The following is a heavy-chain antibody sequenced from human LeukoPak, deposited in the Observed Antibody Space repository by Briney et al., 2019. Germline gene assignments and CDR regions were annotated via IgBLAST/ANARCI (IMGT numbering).Heavy chain of an antibody. D-gene: IGHD6-19*01. CDR3: ARNPVTGENPKFDY. CDR2: IHSSGNT. V-gene: IGHV4-4*07. J-gene: IGHJ4*02. CDR1: DGSISQYS. Sequence: PSETLSLTCIVSDGSISQYSWSWIRQPAGKGLEWIGRIHSSGNTNYNPSLRSRVTMSLDTSKNQFSLRLTSVTAADTAVYYCARNPVTGENPKFDYWGQGTLVTVSS.